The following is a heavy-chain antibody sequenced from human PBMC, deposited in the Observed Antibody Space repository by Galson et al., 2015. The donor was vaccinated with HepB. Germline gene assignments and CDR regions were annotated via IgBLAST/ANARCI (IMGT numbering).Heavy chain of an antibody. CDR2: INPNTGDT. CDR1: GSTFTGYY. Sequence: SVTVSCKASGSTFTGYYMHWVRQAPGQGLEWMGWINPNTGDTNYAQKFQGRVTMTRDTSISTAYMELSRLRSDDTAVYYCARVRDRSGYYPHIHYYYYMDVWGKGTTVTVSS. CDR3: ARVRDRSGYYPHIHYYYYMDV. D-gene: IGHD3-22*01. J-gene: IGHJ6*03. V-gene: IGHV1-2*02.